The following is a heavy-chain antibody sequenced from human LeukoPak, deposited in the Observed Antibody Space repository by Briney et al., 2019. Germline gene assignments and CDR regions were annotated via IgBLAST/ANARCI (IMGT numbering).Heavy chain of an antibody. CDR1: GFG. J-gene: IGHJ4*02. Sequence: GGSLRLSCAASGFGMHWVRQAPGKGLEWVAVIRYDGSNKYYADSVKGRFTISRDNSKNTLYLQMNSLRAEDTAVYYCAKRALNDSQSFDYWGQGTLVTVSS. V-gene: IGHV3-30*02. D-gene: IGHD3-9*01. CDR3: AKRALNDSQSFDY. CDR2: IRYDGSNK.